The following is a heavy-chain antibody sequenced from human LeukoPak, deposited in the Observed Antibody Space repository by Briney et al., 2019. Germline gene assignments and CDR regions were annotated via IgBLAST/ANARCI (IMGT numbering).Heavy chain of an antibody. CDR1: GFTFSSYS. Sequence: GGSLRLSCAASGFTFSSYSMNWVRQAPGKGLEWVSRINSDGSSTSYADSVKGRITISRDNAKNTLYLQMNRLRADDLAVYYCARGNYGQRGLDYWGQGTLVTVSS. J-gene: IGHJ4*02. CDR3: ARGNYGQRGLDY. CDR2: INSDGSST. D-gene: IGHD3-10*01. V-gene: IGHV3-74*01.